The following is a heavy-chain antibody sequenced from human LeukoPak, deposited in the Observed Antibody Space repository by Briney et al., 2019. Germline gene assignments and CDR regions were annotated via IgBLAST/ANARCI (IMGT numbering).Heavy chain of an antibody. J-gene: IGHJ4*02. Sequence: GRSLRLSCAASGFTSDDYAMRGVRQAPGEGLEWVSGISVNSGTIGYADSVKGRFTISRDNAKNSLYLQMNSLRAEDMAFYYCAKDARRVTRQMTTVTTHFDYWGQGTLVTVSS. D-gene: IGHD4-11*01. V-gene: IGHV3-9*02. CDR3: AKDARRVTRQMTTVTTHFDY. CDR1: GFTSDDYA. CDR2: ISVNSGTI.